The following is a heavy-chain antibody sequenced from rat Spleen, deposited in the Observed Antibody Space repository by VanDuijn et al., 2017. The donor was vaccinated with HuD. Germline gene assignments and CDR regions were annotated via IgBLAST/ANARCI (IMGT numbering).Heavy chain of an antibody. D-gene: IGHD4-3*01. J-gene: IGHJ3*01. V-gene: IGHV5-7*01. CDR3: TSDINSGYGFAY. Sequence: EVQLVESGGGLVQPGRSLKLSCAASGFTFSDYNMAWVRQAPKKGLEWVATISYDGSSTYYRDSVKGRFTISRDNAKSTLYLQMDSLRSEDTATYYCTSDINSGYGFAYWGQGTLVTVSS. CDR2: ISYDGSST. CDR1: GFTFSDYN.